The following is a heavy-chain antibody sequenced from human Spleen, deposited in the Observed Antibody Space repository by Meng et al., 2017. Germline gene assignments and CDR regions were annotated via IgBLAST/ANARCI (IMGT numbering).Heavy chain of an antibody. CDR1: GFTFSSYE. V-gene: IGHV3-53*04. Sequence: GGSLRLSCAASGFTFSSYEMNWVRQAPGKGLEWVSVISSGGRTYYADSVKGRFTISRHNLKNTLYLQMNSLRAEDTAVYYCARGYAGEGYWGQGTLVTVSS. J-gene: IGHJ4*02. D-gene: IGHD1-1*01. CDR2: ISSGGRT. CDR3: ARGYAGEGY.